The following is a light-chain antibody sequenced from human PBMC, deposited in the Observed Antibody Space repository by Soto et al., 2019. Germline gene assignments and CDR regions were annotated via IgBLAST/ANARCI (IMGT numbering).Light chain of an antibody. CDR2: GAS. CDR3: QQYNNWPLT. CDR1: QSVGNN. Sequence: EIVMTQSPATLSVSPGERATLSCRASQSVGNNLAWYQQKPGQAPRLLVYGASTRATGIPVSFSASGSGTEFTLTISSLQSEDFAVYYCQQYNNWPLTFGGGTNVDIK. V-gene: IGKV3-15*01. J-gene: IGKJ4*01.